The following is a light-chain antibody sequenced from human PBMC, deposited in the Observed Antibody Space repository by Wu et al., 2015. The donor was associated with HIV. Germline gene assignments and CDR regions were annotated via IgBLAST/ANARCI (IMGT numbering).Light chain of an antibody. CDR1: QSVSSY. CDR2: DAS. J-gene: IGKJ2*01. V-gene: IGKV3-11*01. Sequence: EIVLTQSPATLSLSPGERATLSCRASQSVSSYLAWYQQKPGQAPRLLIYDASNRATGIPARFSGSGSGTDFTLTISSLEPEDFAVYYCQQRSNWPSYTFGQGTKLE. CDR3: QQRSNWPSYT.